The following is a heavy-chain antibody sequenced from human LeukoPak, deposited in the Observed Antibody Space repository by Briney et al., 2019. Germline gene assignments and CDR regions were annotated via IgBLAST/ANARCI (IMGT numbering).Heavy chain of an antibody. D-gene: IGHD3-3*01. CDR2: IYTSGT. CDR3: ARDSLYNFWSGYYHTTYYFDY. Sequence: SQTLSLTCTVSGGSISSGNYYWSWIQQPAGKGLEWIGHIYTSGTTYNPSLKSRVTISVDTYKNQFSSNPSSMTAADTAVYYCARDSLYNFWSGYYHTTYYFDYWGQGTLVTVSS. J-gene: IGHJ4*02. CDR1: GGSISSGNYY. V-gene: IGHV4-61*09.